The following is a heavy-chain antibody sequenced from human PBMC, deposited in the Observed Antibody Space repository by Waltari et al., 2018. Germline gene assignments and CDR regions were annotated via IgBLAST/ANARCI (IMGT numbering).Heavy chain of an antibody. CDR1: GFTFSSFW. D-gene: IGHD1-1*01. CDR2: IGTEARDT. J-gene: IGHJ6*02. Sequence: EEQLVESGGGLVQPGDSLRLSCAASGFTFSSFWMNWVRQAPGKGPLWVSRIGTEARDTTYADSVKGRFTISRDNARNTLYLQMNRLRAEDTAVYFCARVSRRTYRSPVPGRHYYYGMDVWGQGTTVTVSS. V-gene: IGHV3-74*03. CDR3: ARVSRRTYRSPVPGRHYYYGMDV.